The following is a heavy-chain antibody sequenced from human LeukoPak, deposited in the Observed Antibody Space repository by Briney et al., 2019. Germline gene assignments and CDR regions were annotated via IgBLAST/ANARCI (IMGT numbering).Heavy chain of an antibody. D-gene: IGHD6-19*01. Sequence: PSETLSLTCTVSGGSISSYYWSWIRQPPGKGLEWIGYIYYSGSTNYNPSLKSRVTISVDTSKNQFSLKLSSVTAADTAVYYCARGYLGSGCDYWGQGTLVTVS. CDR3: ARGYLGSGCDY. J-gene: IGHJ4*02. V-gene: IGHV4-59*01. CDR1: GGSISSYY. CDR2: IYYSGST.